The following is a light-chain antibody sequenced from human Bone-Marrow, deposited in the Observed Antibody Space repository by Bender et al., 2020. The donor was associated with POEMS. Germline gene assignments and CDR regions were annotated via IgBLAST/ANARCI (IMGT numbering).Light chain of an antibody. Sequence: SYELTQPPSVSVSPGQTATIPCSGDKVGDSYVCWYQQKSGQSPLLIIYEDNKRPSGIPDRFSGSNSGNTATLTLSGTQPVDEADYYCQTWDTSTVVFGGGTKLTVL. CDR1: KVGDSY. V-gene: IGLV3-1*01. CDR2: EDN. J-gene: IGLJ3*02. CDR3: QTWDTSTVV.